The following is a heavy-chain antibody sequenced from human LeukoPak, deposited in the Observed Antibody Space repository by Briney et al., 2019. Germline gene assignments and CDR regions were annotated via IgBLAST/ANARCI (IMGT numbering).Heavy chain of an antibody. V-gene: IGHV3-23*01. CDR1: GFTFSSYA. Sequence: GGSLRLSCAASGFTFSSYAMSWVRQAPGKGLEWVSAISGSGGSTYYADSVKGRFNISRDNSKNTLYLQMNSLRAEDTAVYYCARDQGHYYDSSGYPVWGQGTLVTVSS. CDR2: ISGSGGST. CDR3: ARDQGHYYDSSGYPV. D-gene: IGHD3-22*01. J-gene: IGHJ4*02.